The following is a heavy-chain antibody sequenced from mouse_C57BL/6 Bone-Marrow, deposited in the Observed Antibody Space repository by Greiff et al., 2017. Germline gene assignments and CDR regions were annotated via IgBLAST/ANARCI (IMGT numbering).Heavy chain of an antibody. Sequence: QVQLQQSGPELVKPGASVKLSCKASGYTFTSYDINWVKQRPGQGLEWIGWIYPRDGSTKYNEKFKGKATLTVDTSSSTAYMELHSLTSEDSAVYFCAIYYGNYRYAMDYWGQGTSVTVSS. J-gene: IGHJ4*01. CDR2: IYPRDGST. V-gene: IGHV1-85*01. CDR3: AIYYGNYRYAMDY. D-gene: IGHD2-1*01. CDR1: GYTFTSYD.